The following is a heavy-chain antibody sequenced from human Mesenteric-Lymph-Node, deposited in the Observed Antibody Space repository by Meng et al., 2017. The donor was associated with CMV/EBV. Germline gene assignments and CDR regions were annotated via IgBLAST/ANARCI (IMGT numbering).Heavy chain of an antibody. CDR3: ARVGYCTSTSCYGRSNWFDP. CDR2: IYHSGST. D-gene: IGHD2-2*01. J-gene: IGHJ5*02. CDR1: SSSNW. V-gene: IGHV4-4*02. Sequence: SSSNWWSWVRQAPGKGLEWIGEIYHSGSTNYNPSLKSRVTISVDKSKNQFSLKLSSVTAADTAVYYYARVGYCTSTSCYGRSNWFDPWGQGTLVTVSS.